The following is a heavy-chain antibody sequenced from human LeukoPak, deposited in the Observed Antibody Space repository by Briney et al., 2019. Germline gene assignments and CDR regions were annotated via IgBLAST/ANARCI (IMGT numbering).Heavy chain of an antibody. CDR1: GFTFSSYG. J-gene: IGHJ4*02. CDR2: IWYDGSNK. D-gene: IGHD1-26*01. Sequence: PGGSLRLSCAASGFTFSSYGMHWVRQAPGKGLEWVAVIWYDGSNKYYAASVKGRFTISRDNSKNTLYLQMNSLRAADTAVYYCARFDGSYYFDYWGQGTLVTVSS. CDR3: ARFDGSYYFDY. V-gene: IGHV3-33*01.